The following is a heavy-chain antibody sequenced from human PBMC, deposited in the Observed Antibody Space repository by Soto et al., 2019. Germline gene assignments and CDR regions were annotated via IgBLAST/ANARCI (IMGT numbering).Heavy chain of an antibody. CDR2: IYWDDDK. D-gene: IGHD3-3*01. J-gene: IGHJ5*02. CDR1: GFSLSTGGVG. V-gene: IGHV2-5*02. Sequence: SGPTLVNPTQTLTLTCTFSGFSLSTGGVGVGWIRQPPGKALEWLALIYWDDDKRYSLSLKSRVTITKDTSKNQVVLTMTNMDPVDTATHYCARRPSQGHFNWTPNWFHPWGQGTLVTVSS. CDR3: ARRPSQGHFNWTPNWFHP.